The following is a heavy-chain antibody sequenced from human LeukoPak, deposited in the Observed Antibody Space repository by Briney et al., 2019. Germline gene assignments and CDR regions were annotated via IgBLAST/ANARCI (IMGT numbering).Heavy chain of an antibody. Sequence: SGGSLRLSCAASGFTFSSYAMSWVRQAPGKGLEWVSAISGSGGSTYYADSVKGRFTISRGNSKNTLYLQMNSLRAEDTAVYYCARRLYSSSWSSFDYWGQGTLVTVSS. CDR3: ARRLYSSSWSSFDY. CDR2: ISGSGGST. J-gene: IGHJ4*02. V-gene: IGHV3-23*01. D-gene: IGHD6-13*01. CDR1: GFTFSSYA.